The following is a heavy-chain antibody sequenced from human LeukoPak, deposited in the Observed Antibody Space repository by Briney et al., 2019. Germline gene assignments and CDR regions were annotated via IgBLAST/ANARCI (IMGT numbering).Heavy chain of an antibody. V-gene: IGHV3-64*04. CDR3: AKYTGVTRGPGSYYYYGMDV. CDR1: GFTFSSYA. J-gene: IGHJ6*02. Sequence: GGSLRLSCSASGFTFSSYAMHWVRQAPGKGLEYVSAISSNGGSTYYADSVKGRFTISRDNSKNTLYLQMNSLRAEDTAVYYYAKYTGVTRGPGSYYYYGMDVWGQGTTVTVSS. D-gene: IGHD4-17*01. CDR2: ISSNGGST.